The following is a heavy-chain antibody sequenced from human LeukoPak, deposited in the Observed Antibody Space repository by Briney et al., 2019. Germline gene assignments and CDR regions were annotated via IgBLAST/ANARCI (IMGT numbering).Heavy chain of an antibody. J-gene: IGHJ4*02. CDR2: ISYDGSNK. D-gene: IGHD3-10*01. CDR1: GFTFSSYA. CDR3: ARGPWFGELFTLDY. V-gene: IGHV3-30*04. Sequence: GGSLRLSCAASGFTFSSYAMHWVRQAPGKGLEWVAVISYDGSNKYYADSVKGRFTISRDNSKNTLYLQMNSLGAEDTAVYYSARGPWFGELFTLDYWGQGTLVTVSS.